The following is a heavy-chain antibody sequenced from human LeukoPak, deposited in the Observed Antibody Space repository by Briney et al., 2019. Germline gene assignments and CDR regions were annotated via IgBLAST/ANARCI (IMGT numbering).Heavy chain of an antibody. CDR2: IKQDGSEK. J-gene: IGHJ6*02. CDR3: ARGTPAAHPYYYYGMDV. D-gene: IGHD2-2*01. Sequence: GGSLRLSCAASGFTFSSYWMSWVRQAPGKGLEWVANIKQDGSEKYYVDSVKGRFTISRDNAKNSLYLQMNSLRAEDTAVYYCARGTPAAHPYYYYGMDVWGQGTTVTVSS. CDR1: GFTFSSYW. V-gene: IGHV3-7*01.